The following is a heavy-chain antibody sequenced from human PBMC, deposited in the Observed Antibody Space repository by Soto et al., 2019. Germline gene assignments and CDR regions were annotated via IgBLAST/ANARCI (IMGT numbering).Heavy chain of an antibody. V-gene: IGHV3-23*01. J-gene: IGHJ4*02. Sequence: LRPSCAASGFTFSSYAMSWVRYAPGKVLEWVSAISGSGGSTYYADSVNGRFAISRDNSKNTLYLKMNSLRAGDTAVYYCANSALPSQGLVLFYFAYWGQGPLVTV. D-gene: IGHD6-19*01. CDR2: ISGSGGST. CDR1: GFTFSSYA. CDR3: ANSALPSQGLVLFYFAY.